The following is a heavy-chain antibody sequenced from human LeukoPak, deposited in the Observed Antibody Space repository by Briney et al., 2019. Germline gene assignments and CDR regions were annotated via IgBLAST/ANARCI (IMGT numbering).Heavy chain of an antibody. CDR1: GFTFTDYY. CDR2: ISSSGNDI. J-gene: IGHJ4*02. Sequence: GGSLRLSCAATGFTFTDYYMTWVRQAPGKGLEWLSHISSSGNDIDYADSVKGRFTISRDNAKNSLYLHMNSLRAEDTALYYCARAFQNIAAAGTPLDYWGQGTLVTVSS. D-gene: IGHD6-13*01. CDR3: ARAFQNIAAAGTPLDY. V-gene: IGHV3-11*01.